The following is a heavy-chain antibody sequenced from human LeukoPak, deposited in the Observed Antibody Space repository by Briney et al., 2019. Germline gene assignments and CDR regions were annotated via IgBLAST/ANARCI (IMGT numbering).Heavy chain of an antibody. CDR2: IYYSGST. Sequence: SETLSLTCAVYGGSFSGYYGSWIRQPPGKGLEWIGYIYYSGSTYYNPSLKSRVTISVDTSKNQFSLKLSSVTAADTAVYYCARDVRFLEWSTGDYYYYGMDVWGQGTTVTVSS. CDR1: GGSFSGYY. V-gene: IGHV4-34*09. CDR3: ARDVRFLEWSTGDYYYYGMDV. J-gene: IGHJ6*02. D-gene: IGHD3-3*01.